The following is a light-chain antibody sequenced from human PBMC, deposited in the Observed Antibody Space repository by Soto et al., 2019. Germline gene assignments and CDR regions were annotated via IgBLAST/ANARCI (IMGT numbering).Light chain of an antibody. Sequence: DIVMTQSPDSLAVSLGERATINCKSSQSVLYSSNDKNYLVWYQQKPGQPPKLLIYWASTRESGVPDRFSGSGSGTDFTLTISSLQAEDVAVYYCQQYYSPPLTFGGGTKVEI. CDR2: WAS. J-gene: IGKJ4*01. CDR3: QQYYSPPLT. V-gene: IGKV4-1*01. CDR1: QSVLYSSNDKNY.